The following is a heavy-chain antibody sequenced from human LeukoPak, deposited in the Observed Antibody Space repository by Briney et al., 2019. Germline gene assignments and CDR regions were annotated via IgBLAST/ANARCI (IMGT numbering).Heavy chain of an antibody. V-gene: IGHV4-34*01. CDR3: ARAAGGGSYYYFDY. D-gene: IGHD1-26*01. Sequence: SETLSLTCAVYGGSFSGYYWSWIRQPPGKGLEWIGEINHSGSTNYNPSLKSRVTISVDTSKNQFSLKLSSVTAADTAVYYCARAAGGGSYYYFDYWGQGTLVTVSS. CDR2: INHSGST. J-gene: IGHJ4*02. CDR1: GGSFSGYY.